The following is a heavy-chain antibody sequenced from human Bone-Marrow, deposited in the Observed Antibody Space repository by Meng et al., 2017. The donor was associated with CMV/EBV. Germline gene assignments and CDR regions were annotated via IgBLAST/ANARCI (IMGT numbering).Heavy chain of an antibody. CDR1: GGSISSYY. CDR3: AREAILGGFDY. J-gene: IGHJ4*02. V-gene: IGHV4-59*01. D-gene: IGHD1-26*01. Sequence: SETLSLTCTVSGGSISSYYWSWIRQPSGKGLEWIGYSYYSGSTNYNPSLKSRVTISVDTSKNQFSLKLSSVTAADTAVYYCAREAILGGFDYWGQGTLVTVSS. CDR2: SYYSGST.